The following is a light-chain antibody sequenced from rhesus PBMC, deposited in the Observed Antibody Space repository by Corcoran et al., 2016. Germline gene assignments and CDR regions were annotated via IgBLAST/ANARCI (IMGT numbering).Light chain of an antibody. V-gene: IGKV1-22*01. J-gene: IGKJ3*01. CDR1: QSISSW. CDR2: KAS. Sequence: DIQMTQSPSSLSASVGDTVTITCRASQSISSWLAWYQQKPGKAPKLLIHKASTLQSGVPSRFSGSGSGTDFTLTIRSLQSEYFATYYCQQYSSSPFTFGPGTKLDIK. CDR3: QQYSSSPFT.